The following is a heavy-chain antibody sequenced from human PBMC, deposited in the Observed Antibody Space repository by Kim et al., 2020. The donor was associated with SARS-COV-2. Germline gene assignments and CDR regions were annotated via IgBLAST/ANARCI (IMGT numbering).Heavy chain of an antibody. J-gene: IGHJ3*02. V-gene: IGHV4-34*13. CDR3: VREGGRACDI. CDR2: TT. Sequence: TTNNHPSLKSRITLSVDTSKNQFSLKMTSVTAADTAVYYCVREGGRACDILGQGTMVTFSS.